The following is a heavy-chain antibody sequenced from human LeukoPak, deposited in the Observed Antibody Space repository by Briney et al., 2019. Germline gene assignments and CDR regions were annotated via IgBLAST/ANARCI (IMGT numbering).Heavy chain of an antibody. CDR2: INHSGST. CDR1: GGSFSGYY. V-gene: IGHV4-34*01. CDR3: ARGQVDGYNSPTHY. D-gene: IGHD5-24*01. Sequence: SATLSLTCAVYGGSFSGYYWSWIRQPPGKGLEWIGEINHSGSTNYNPSLKSRVTISVDTSKNQFSLKLSSVTAADTAVYYCARGQVDGYNSPTHYWGQGTLVTVSS. J-gene: IGHJ4*02.